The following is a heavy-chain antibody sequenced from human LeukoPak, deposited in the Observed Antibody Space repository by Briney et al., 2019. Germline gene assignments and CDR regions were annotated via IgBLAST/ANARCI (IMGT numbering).Heavy chain of an antibody. D-gene: IGHD6-19*01. CDR3: AREAVAGTGAFDI. V-gene: IGHV6-1*01. Sequence: SQTLSLTCAISGDSVSSNSAAWNWIRPSPSRGLEWLGRTYYRSKWYNDYAVSVKSRININPDTSKNQFSLQLNSVTPEDTAVYYCAREAVAGTGAFDIWGQGTMVTVSS. CDR1: GDSVSSNSAA. J-gene: IGHJ3*02. CDR2: TYYRSKWYN.